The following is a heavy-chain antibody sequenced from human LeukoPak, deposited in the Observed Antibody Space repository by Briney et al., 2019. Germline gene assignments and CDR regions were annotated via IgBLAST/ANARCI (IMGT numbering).Heavy chain of an antibody. Sequence: PGGSLRLSCAASGFTVSSNYMNWVRQAPGKGLEWVSVIYSGGSTNYADSVKGRFTISRDNAKNTLYLQMNSLRAEDTAVYYCARGVAASGTPGYFDYWGQGTLVSVSS. V-gene: IGHV3-53*01. J-gene: IGHJ4*02. CDR2: IYSGGST. D-gene: IGHD6-25*01. CDR1: GFTVSSNY. CDR3: ARGVAASGTPGYFDY.